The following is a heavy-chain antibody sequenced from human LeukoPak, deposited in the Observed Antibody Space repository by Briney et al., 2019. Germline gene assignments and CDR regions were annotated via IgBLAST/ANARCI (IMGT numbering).Heavy chain of an antibody. Sequence: GGSLRLSCAASGFTFSSYWMSWVRQAPGKGLEWVANIKQDGSEKYYVDSVKGRFTISRDNSKNTLYLQMNSLRAEDTAVYYCAKVGYYYDSSGYFYWGQGTLVTVSS. D-gene: IGHD3-22*01. CDR1: GFTFSSYW. V-gene: IGHV3-7*03. CDR3: AKVGYYYDSSGYFY. J-gene: IGHJ4*02. CDR2: IKQDGSEK.